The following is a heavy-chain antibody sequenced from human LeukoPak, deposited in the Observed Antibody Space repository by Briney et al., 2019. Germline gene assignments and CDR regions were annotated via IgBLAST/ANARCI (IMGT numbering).Heavy chain of an antibody. CDR1: EGSGFTLSELS. V-gene: IGHV1-24*01. Sequence: PGASVKVSCKVSEGSGFTLSELSIPWVRQVPGKGLEWMGGFHPEEGKTVHAQSFQGRVTMTDDTSTDTAYMELSSLTFEDTAVYYCAVFGGIPLNWFDPWGQGTLVTVSS. CDR3: AVFGGIPLNWFDP. CDR2: FHPEEGKT. J-gene: IGHJ5*02. D-gene: IGHD1-26*01.